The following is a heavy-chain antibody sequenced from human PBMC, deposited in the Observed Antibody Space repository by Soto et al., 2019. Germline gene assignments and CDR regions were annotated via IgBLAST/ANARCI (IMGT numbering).Heavy chain of an antibody. V-gene: IGHV4-39*01. Sequence: SETLSLTCTVSGGSISSSSYYWGWIRQPPGKGLEWIGRIYYNGNTYYNQSLKSRVTISVDTSKNQFSLNLVSVTAAYTSVYYCARHFVAVVIKGWGYWGQGTLVTV. J-gene: IGHJ4*02. D-gene: IGHD3-10*01. CDR3: ARHFVAVVIKGWGY. CDR2: IYYNGNT. CDR1: GGSISSSSYY.